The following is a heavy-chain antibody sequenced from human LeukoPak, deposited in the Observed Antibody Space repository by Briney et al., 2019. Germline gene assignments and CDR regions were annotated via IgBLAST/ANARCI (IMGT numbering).Heavy chain of an antibody. CDR3: ARHANRGSSSWFIFDY. CDR1: GGSITSYY. J-gene: IGHJ4*02. Sequence: KPSETLSLTCTVSGGSITSYYWSWIRQPPGKGLEWIGYIYYNGSTNYNPSLKSRVTISVDTSKNQFSLKLSSVTAADTAVYYCARHANRGSSSWFIFDYWGQGTLVTVSS. CDR2: IYYNGST. D-gene: IGHD6-13*01. V-gene: IGHV4-59*08.